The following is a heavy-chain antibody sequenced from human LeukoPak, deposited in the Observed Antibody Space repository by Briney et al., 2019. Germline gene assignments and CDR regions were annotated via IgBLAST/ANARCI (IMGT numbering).Heavy chain of an antibody. D-gene: IGHD5-18*01. CDR2: ISGSGGST. CDR1: GFTFSSYA. J-gene: IGHJ4*02. Sequence: GGSLRLSCAASGFTFSSYAMSWVRQAPGKGLEWVSAISGSGGSTYYADSVKGRFTISRDNSKNTLYLQMNSLRAEDTAVYYCAKDRGYSYGLPQYYFDYWGQGTLVTVSS. CDR3: AKDRGYSYGLPQYYFDY. V-gene: IGHV3-23*01.